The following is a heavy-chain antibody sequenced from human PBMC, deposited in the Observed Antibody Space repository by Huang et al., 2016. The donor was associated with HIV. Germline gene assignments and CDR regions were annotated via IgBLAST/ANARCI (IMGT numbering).Heavy chain of an antibody. CDR3: ARDSWDAVGSGGWVWSSDAFEL. CDR1: GGTFSHYV. Sequence: QVQLVQSGAEVMKPGSSVRVSCKASGGTFSHYVVSWVRQVPGQGLEWMGGVIPVLGAANYAQKLQGRVTIIADTSTNTVDKDPRSLWSVDTAIYYGARDSWDAVGSGGWVWSSDAFELWGQGTVVTVSS. V-gene: IGHV1-69*06. J-gene: IGHJ3*01. D-gene: IGHD1-26*01. CDR2: VIPVLGAA.